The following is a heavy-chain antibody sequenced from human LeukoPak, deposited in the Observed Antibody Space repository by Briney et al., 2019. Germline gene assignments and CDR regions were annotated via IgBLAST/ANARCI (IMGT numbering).Heavy chain of an antibody. D-gene: IGHD3-9*01. J-gene: IGHJ4*02. V-gene: IGHV3-23*01. CDR3: ARVALRYFDWQLYFDY. Sequence: GGSLRLSCVASGFILSTSEMNWVRQAPGKGLEWVSAISGSGGSTYYADSVKGRFTISRDNSKNTLYLQMNSLRAEDTAVYYCARVALRYFDWQLYFDYWGQGTLVTVSS. CDR2: ISGSGGST. CDR1: GFILSTSE.